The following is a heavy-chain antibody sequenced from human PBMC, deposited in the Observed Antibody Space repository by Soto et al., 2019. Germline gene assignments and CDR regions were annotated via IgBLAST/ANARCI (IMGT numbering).Heavy chain of an antibody. V-gene: IGHV3-23*01. CDR3: TTETYARL. J-gene: IGHJ4*02. CDR2: IGNSGGST. Sequence: GGSLRLSCAASGFTFSSYAMSWVRQAPGKGLEWVSAIGNSGGSTYYADSVKGRFTISRDNSKNTLYLQMNSLRAEDTAVYYWTTETYARLWGQGSLVTVSS. D-gene: IGHD2-2*01. CDR1: GFTFSSYA.